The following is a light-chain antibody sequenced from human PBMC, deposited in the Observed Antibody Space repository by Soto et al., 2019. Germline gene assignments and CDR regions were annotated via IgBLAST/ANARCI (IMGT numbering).Light chain of an antibody. CDR1: TSDVGAYNY. J-gene: IGLJ3*02. V-gene: IGLV2-14*03. CDR2: DVT. Sequence: QSALTKPASVSGSLGQSITISCTRTTSDVGAYNYVSWYQQHPGKAPQLVIYDVTNRPSGVSNRFSGSKSANTASLTISGLQAEDEADYYCRSYTSSSTLVFGGGTKLTVL. CDR3: RSYTSSSTLV.